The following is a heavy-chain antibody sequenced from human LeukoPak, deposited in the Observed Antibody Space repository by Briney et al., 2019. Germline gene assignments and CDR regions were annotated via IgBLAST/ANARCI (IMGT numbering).Heavy chain of an antibody. CDR1: GGSFSGYY. Sequence: SETLSLTCAVYGGSFSGYYWSWIRQPPGKGLEWIGEINHSGSTSYNPSLKSRVTISVDTSKNQFSLKLSSVTAADTAVYYCARGPAVDYWGQGTLVTVSS. CDR2: INHSGST. V-gene: IGHV4-34*01. CDR3: ARGPAVDY. J-gene: IGHJ4*02.